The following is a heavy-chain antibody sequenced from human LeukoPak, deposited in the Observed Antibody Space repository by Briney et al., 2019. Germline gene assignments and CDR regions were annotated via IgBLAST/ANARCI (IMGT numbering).Heavy chain of an antibody. CDR3: ARGALDAYDS. CDR1: GLSFRDYE. CDR2: ISITSNTI. J-gene: IGHJ5*01. Sequence: PGGSLRLSCAASGLSFRDYEMNWVRQAPGKGLEWVSYISITSNTIHYADSVKGRFTISRDNTKNSLHLQMTRLRADDTAVYYCARGALDAYDSWGQGTPVTVSS. D-gene: IGHD5-24*01. V-gene: IGHV3-48*03.